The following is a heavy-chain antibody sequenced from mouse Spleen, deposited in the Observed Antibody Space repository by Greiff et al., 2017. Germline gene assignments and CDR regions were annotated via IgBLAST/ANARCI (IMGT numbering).Heavy chain of an antibody. CDR3: ARRDGYYAMDY. D-gene: IGHD2-3*01. CDR1: GYTFTSYT. Sequence: VQLVESGAELARPGASVKMSCKTSGYTFTSYTMHWVKQRPGQGLEWIGYINPSSGYAKYNQKFQDKATLTADKSSSTAYMQLSSLTSEDSAVYYCARRDGYYAMDYWGQGTSVTVSS. J-gene: IGHJ4*01. CDR2: INPSSGYA. V-gene: IGHV1-4*01.